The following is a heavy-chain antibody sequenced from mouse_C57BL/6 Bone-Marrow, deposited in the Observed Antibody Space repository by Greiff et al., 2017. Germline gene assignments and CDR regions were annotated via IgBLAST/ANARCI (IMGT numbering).Heavy chain of an antibody. Sequence: EVMLVESGGGLVKPGGSLKLSCAASGFTFSSYAMSWVRQTPEKRLEWVATISDGGSYTYYPDNVKGRFTISRDNAKNNLYLQMSHLKSEDTARYYCARDHDYDATWFAYWGQGTLVTVSA. V-gene: IGHV5-4*01. D-gene: IGHD2-4*01. CDR2: ISDGGSYT. CDR1: GFTFSSYA. J-gene: IGHJ3*01. CDR3: ARDHDYDATWFAY.